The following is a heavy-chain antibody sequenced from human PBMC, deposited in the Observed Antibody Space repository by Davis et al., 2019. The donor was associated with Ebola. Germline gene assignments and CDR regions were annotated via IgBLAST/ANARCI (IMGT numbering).Heavy chain of an antibody. Sequence: GSLKISCAASGFPLSGYGLHWVRQPPGKGLEWVAVIWYDGRNQYYADSVKGRFTISRDNSKNTLYLQMNSLRAEDTAVYYCVRDTYYYYNTMDVWGKGTAVTVSS. CDR1: GFPLSGYG. J-gene: IGHJ6*04. CDR3: VRDTYYYYNTMDV. V-gene: IGHV3-33*01. CDR2: IWYDGRNQ.